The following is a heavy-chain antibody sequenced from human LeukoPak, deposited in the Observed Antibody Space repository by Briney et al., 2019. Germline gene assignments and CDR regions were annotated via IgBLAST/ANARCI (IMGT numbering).Heavy chain of an antibody. J-gene: IGHJ4*02. D-gene: IGHD3-22*01. CDR2: MNPNSGNT. CDR1: GYTFTSYD. V-gene: IGHV1-8*01. CDR3: ARESPDSSGYYPFDY. Sequence: ASVKVSCKASGYTFTSYDMNWVRQATGQGLEWMGWMNPNSGNTGYAQKFQGRVTMTRNTSISTAYMELSSLRSEDTAVYYCARESPDSSGYYPFDYWGQGTLVTVSS.